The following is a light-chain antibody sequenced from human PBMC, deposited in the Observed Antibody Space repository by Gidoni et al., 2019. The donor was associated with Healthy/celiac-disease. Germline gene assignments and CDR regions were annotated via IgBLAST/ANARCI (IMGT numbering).Light chain of an antibody. CDR2: WAS. V-gene: IGKV4-1*01. J-gene: IGKJ1*01. CDR1: QSVLYSYNNKNY. Sequence: DIVMTQSPDSLAVSLGERATINCKSSQSVLYSYNNKNYLAWYQHKPGQPPKLLMYWASTRESGVPDRFIGSGSGTDFTLTISSLQAEDVAVYYCQQYYSTPRTFGQGTKVEIK. CDR3: QQYYSTPRT.